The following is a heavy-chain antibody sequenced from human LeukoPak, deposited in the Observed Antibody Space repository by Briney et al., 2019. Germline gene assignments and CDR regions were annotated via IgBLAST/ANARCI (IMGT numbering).Heavy chain of an antibody. D-gene: IGHD1-26*01. V-gene: IGHV3-7*01. J-gene: IGHJ4*02. CDR3: ARAPGGSYGGRGYFDY. CDR1: GFTFSSYW. Sequence: GGSLRLSCAASGFTFSSYWMSWVRQAPGKGLEWVANIKQDGSEKYYVDSVKGRFTISRDNAKNSLYLQMNSLRAEDTAVYYCARAPGGSYGGRGYFDYWGQGTLVTVSS. CDR2: IKQDGSEK.